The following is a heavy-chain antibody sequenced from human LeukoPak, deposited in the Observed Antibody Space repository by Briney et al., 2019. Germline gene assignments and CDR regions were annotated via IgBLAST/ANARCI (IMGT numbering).Heavy chain of an antibody. V-gene: IGHV3-64D*09. Sequence: PGGSLRLSCAASGFTFSNYNMNWVRQAPGKGLEYVSAISSNGGSTYYADSVKGRFTISRDNSKNTLYLQMSSLRAEDTAVYYCVKDLGVATINSVYYYGMDVWGQGTTVTVSS. D-gene: IGHD5-12*01. CDR1: GFTFSNYN. CDR2: ISSNGGST. J-gene: IGHJ6*02. CDR3: VKDLGVATINSVYYYGMDV.